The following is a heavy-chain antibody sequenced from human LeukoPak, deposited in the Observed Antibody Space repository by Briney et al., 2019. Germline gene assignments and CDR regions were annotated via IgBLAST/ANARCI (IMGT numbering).Heavy chain of an antibody. V-gene: IGHV4-31*03. D-gene: IGHD3-10*01. J-gene: IGHJ5*02. CDR1: GGCISSGGYY. CDR3: ARDGSGSYNWFDP. Sequence: SETLSLTCTVSGGCISSGGYYWSWIRQHPGKGLAWIGYIYYSGSTYYNPSLKSRVTISVDTSKNQFSLKLSSVTAADTAVYYCARDGSGSYNWFDPWGQGTLVTVSS. CDR2: IYYSGST.